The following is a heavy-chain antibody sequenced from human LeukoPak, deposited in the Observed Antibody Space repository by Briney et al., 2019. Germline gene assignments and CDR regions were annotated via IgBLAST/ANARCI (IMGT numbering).Heavy chain of an antibody. V-gene: IGHV4-59*11. J-gene: IGHJ4*02. D-gene: IGHD6-13*01. CDR2: VFNGGST. Sequence: PSETLSLTCTVSGGSINSHYWSWIRQPPGKGLEWIGYVFNGGSTNYNPSLKSRVTMPVDTSRDQFSLRLTSVTAADTAIYYCATRPAGSTWYGVFDYWSQGTLVTVSS. CDR3: ATRPAGSTWYGVFDY. CDR1: GGSINSHY.